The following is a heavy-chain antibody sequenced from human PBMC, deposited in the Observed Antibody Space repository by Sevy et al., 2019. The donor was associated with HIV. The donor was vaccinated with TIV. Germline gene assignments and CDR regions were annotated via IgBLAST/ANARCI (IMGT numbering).Heavy chain of an antibody. V-gene: IGHV3-7*01. Sequence: GGSLRLSCAASGFTFDTYWMQWVRQAPGQGLEWVANIRQDGNEIYYADSVKGRFTISRDNAKESLYLQMNSLRAEDTAVYYCAREDQAAAEPFDYWGQGTLVTVSS. CDR2: IRQDGNEI. CDR1: GFTFDTYW. CDR3: AREDQAAAEPFDY. D-gene: IGHD6-13*01. J-gene: IGHJ4*02.